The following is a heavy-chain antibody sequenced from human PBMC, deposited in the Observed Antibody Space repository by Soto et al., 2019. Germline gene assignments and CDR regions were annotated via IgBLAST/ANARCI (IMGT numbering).Heavy chain of an antibody. CDR3: ARAVSPGSSSLYLDACDI. Sequence: EVQLEESGGDLVQPGGSLRLSCAASGFTLSAYWMTWVRQAPGKGLEWVANINRDGSKKSYLDSVRGRFTISRDNVGNSLYLQMDSLRADDTDLYYCARAVSPGSSSLYLDACDIWGQGTMVTVSS. CDR2: INRDGSKK. J-gene: IGHJ3*02. V-gene: IGHV3-7*05. CDR1: GFTLSAYW. D-gene: IGHD6-13*01.